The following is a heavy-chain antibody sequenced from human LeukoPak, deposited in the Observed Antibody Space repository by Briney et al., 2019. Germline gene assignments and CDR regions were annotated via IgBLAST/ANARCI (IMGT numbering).Heavy chain of an antibody. CDR2: IYYSGST. CDR3: ARAPLAYCGGDCSQFDY. Sequence: SETLSLTCTVSGGSVSSGSYYWRWIRQPPGKGLEWIGYIYYSGSTNYNPSLKSRVTISVDTSKNQFSLKLSSVTAADTAVYYCARAPLAYCGGDCSQFDYWGQGTLVTVSS. V-gene: IGHV4-61*01. D-gene: IGHD2-21*02. J-gene: IGHJ4*02. CDR1: GGSVSSGSYY.